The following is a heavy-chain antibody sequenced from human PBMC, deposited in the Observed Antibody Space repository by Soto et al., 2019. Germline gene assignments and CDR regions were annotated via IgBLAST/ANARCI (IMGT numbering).Heavy chain of an antibody. CDR1: GYTFTSYA. CDR3: ARDWDDYIWGSYRAPIGY. D-gene: IGHD3-16*02. V-gene: IGHV1-3*01. J-gene: IGHJ4*02. Sequence: QVQLVQSGAEVKKPGASVKVSCKASGYTFTSYAMHWLRQAPGQRLEWMGWINAGNGNTKYSQKFQGRVTITRDTSASTAYMELSSLRSEDTAGYYCARDWDDYIWGSYRAPIGYWGQGTLVTVSS. CDR2: INAGNGNT.